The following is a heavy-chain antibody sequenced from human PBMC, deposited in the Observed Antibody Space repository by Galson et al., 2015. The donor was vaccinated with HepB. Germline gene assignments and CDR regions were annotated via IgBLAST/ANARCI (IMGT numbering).Heavy chain of an antibody. J-gene: IGHJ4*02. CDR1: GFTFSSYA. CDR3: AKDSHAMTTVTMLRN. Sequence: SLRLSCAASGFTFSSYAMSWVRQAPGKGLEWVSAISGSGGSTYYADSVKGRFTISRDNSKNTLYLQMNSLRAEDTAVYYCAKDSHAMTTVTMLRNWGQGTLVTVSS. CDR2: ISGSGGST. V-gene: IGHV3-23*01. D-gene: IGHD4-17*01.